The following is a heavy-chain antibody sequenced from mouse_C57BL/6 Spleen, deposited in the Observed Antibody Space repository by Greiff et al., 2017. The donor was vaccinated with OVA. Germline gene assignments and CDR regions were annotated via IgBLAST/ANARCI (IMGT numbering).Heavy chain of an antibody. D-gene: IGHD2-2*01. J-gene: IGHJ4*01. Sequence: QVHVKQSGPELVKPGASVKISCKASGYAFSSSWMNWVKQRPGKGLEWIGRIYPGDGDTNYNGKFKGKATLTADKSSSTAYMQLSSLTSEDSAVYFGARVGVWLPYARDYWGQGTSVTVSS. CDR2: IYPGDGDT. V-gene: IGHV1-82*01. CDR1: GYAFSSSW. CDR3: ARVGVWLPYARDY.